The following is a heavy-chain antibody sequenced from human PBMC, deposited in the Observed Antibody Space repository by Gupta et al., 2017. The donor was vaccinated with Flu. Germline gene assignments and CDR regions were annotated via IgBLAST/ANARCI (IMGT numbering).Heavy chain of an antibody. D-gene: IGHD3-22*01. CDR2: MSSSSSTI. CDR3: ARDVSGYYDSSGQMANAFDI. Sequence: WVRQAPGKGLEWVSYMSSSSSTIYYADSVKGRCTISRDNAKNSLYLQMNSLRAEDTAVYYCARDVSGYYDSSGQMANAFDIWGQGTMVTVSS. V-gene: IGHV3-48*01. J-gene: IGHJ3*02.